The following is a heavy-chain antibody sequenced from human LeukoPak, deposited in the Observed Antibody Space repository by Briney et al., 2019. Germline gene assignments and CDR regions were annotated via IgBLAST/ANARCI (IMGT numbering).Heavy chain of an antibody. J-gene: IGHJ6*02. CDR1: GGSFSGYY. V-gene: IGHV4-34*01. Sequence: SETLSLTCAVYGGSFSGYYWSWIRQPPGKGLEWIGEINHSGSTNYNPSLKSRVTISVDTSKNQFSLKLSSVTAADTAVYYCAREEQWSSAGMDVWGQGTTVTVSS. CDR3: AREEQWSSAGMDV. CDR2: INHSGST. D-gene: IGHD6-19*01.